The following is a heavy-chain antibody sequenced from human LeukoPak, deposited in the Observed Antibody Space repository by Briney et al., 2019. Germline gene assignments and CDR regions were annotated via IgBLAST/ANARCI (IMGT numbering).Heavy chain of an antibody. V-gene: IGHV3-48*03. J-gene: IGHJ4*02. CDR2: LSSSGSTI. D-gene: IGHD6-13*01. CDR1: GFTYSSYE. Sequence: PGGYLRLSCAASGFTYSSYEMNWVRQAPGKGLEGVSYLSSSGSTIYYADSVKGRFTISRDNAKNSLYLQMNSLRAEDTAVYYCAREWWRAAGGMDYWGQGTLVTVSS. CDR3: AREWWRAAGGMDY.